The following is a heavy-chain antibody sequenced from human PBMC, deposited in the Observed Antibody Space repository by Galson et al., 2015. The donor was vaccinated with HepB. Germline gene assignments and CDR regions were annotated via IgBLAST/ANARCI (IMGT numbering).Heavy chain of an antibody. CDR1: GFTFSSYA. D-gene: IGHD6-19*01. V-gene: IGHV3-23*01. Sequence: SLRLSCAASGFTFSSYAMSWVRQAPGKGLEWVSSISGSAGNTCYADSVKGRFTISRDNSKNTLYLQMNSLRAEDTDIYYCAKGDYSSGWSWGFDYWGQGTLFPASS. CDR2: ISGSAGNT. J-gene: IGHJ4*02. CDR3: AKGDYSSGWSWGFDY.